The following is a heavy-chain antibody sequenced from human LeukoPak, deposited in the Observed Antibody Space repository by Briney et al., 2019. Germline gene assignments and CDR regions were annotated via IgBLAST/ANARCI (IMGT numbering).Heavy chain of an antibody. Sequence: SVKVSCKASGGTFSSYAISWVRQAPGQGLEWMGGIIPIFGTANYAQKFQGRVTITADKSTSTAYMELSSLRPEDTAMYFCARGDSDDSGDFRTLEFWGQGTLVTVSS. V-gene: IGHV1-69*06. CDR3: ARGDSDDSGDFRTLEF. J-gene: IGHJ4*02. CDR1: GGTFSSYA. D-gene: IGHD4-17*01. CDR2: IIPIFGTA.